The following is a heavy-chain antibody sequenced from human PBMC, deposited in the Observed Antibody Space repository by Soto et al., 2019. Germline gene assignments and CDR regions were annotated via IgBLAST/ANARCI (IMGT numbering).Heavy chain of an antibody. D-gene: IGHD5-18*01. Sequence: EVQLFESGGGLVQPGGSLRLSCATSGFAFSRHAMSWVRQTPGRGLEWLSSISNSDDTTYYAASVKGRFTISRDMSKSTLFLQMSSLRAEDTAVYYCAKGYADSDSWGQGTQVNVSS. V-gene: IGHV3-23*01. J-gene: IGHJ4*02. CDR2: ISNSDDTT. CDR1: GFAFSRHA. CDR3: AKGYADSDS.